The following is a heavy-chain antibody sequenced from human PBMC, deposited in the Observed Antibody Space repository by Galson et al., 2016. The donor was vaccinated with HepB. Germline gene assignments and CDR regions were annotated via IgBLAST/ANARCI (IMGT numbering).Heavy chain of an antibody. V-gene: IGHV3-66*01. CDR1: GLSVGSNY. CDR2: IYSGGST. CDR3: AKSKGGVGSYYFDY. D-gene: IGHD2-8*01. Sequence: SLRLSCAASGLSVGSNYMSWVRQAPGKGLEWVSIIYSGGSTFFADSVKGRFTISRDNSKNTLYQQMNRLRAEDTAVYYCAKSKGGVGSYYFDYWGQGTLVSVSS. J-gene: IGHJ4*02.